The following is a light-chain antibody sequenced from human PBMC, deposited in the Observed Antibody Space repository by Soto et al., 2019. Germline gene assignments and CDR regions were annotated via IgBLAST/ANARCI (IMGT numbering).Light chain of an antibody. J-gene: IGLJ1*01. CDR2: EVS. Sequence: QSALTQPASVSGSPGQSITISCTGTSSDVGNYKYVSWYQQHPGKAPKLMIYEVSNQPSGFSNRFSASTSANTPSLTISGLQAEDETDYYCFSYTSSGTYVFGTGTKVTVL. CDR1: SSDVGNYKY. CDR3: FSYTSSGTYV. V-gene: IGLV2-14*01.